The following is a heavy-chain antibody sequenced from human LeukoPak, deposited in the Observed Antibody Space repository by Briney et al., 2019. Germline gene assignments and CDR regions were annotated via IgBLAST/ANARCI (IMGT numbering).Heavy chain of an antibody. CDR2: IYYSGST. J-gene: IGHJ4*02. CDR3: ARGAGTGYTYGLVDY. Sequence: SETLSLTCTVSGGSISSYYWSWIRQPPGKGLEWIGYIYYSGSTNYNPSLMSRVTISVDTSKNQFSLKLSSVTAADTAVYYCARGAGTGYTYGLVDYWGQGTLVTVSS. V-gene: IGHV4-59*08. CDR1: GGSISSYY. D-gene: IGHD5-18*01.